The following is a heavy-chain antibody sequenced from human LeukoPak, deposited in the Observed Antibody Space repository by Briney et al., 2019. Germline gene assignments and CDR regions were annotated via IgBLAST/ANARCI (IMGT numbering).Heavy chain of an antibody. CDR3: ARTRDWGSFDY. CDR1: GGSNSGYY. D-gene: IGHD7-27*01. J-gene: IGHJ4*02. Sequence: SETLSLTCSVSGGSNSGYYWSWIRQPPGKGLEWIGYVYYDGSTNYNPSLKSRLTISVDTSKNQFSLKLSSVTAADTAVYYCARTRDWGSFDYWGQGTLVTVSS. V-gene: IGHV4-59*01. CDR2: VYYDGST.